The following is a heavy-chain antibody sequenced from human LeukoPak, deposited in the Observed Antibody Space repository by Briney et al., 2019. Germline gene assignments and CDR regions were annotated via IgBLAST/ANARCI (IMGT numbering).Heavy chain of an antibody. D-gene: IGHD2-21*01. V-gene: IGHV4-61*09. CDR1: GGSISSRNYF. CDR2: IDTSGST. J-gene: IGHJ2*01. Sequence: PSETLSLTCTVSGGSISSRNYFWTWIRQPAGKGLEWIGHIDTSGSTKYNPSLKTRVTISVDTSKKQSSLNTRTATAADTGVFNCARVIEHRNCCFDLSGRASLVTVSS. CDR3: ARVIEHRNCCFDL.